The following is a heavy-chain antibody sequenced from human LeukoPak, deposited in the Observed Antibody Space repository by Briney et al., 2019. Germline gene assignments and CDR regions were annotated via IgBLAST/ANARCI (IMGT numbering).Heavy chain of an antibody. CDR2: IYSGGST. CDR1: GFTVSSNY. Sequence: GGSLRLSCAASGFTVSSNYMSWVRQAPGKGLEWVSVIYSGGSTYYADSVKGRFTISRDNSMNTLYLQMNSLRAEDTAVYYCAREGSWSRRYYFDYWGQGTLVTVSS. J-gene: IGHJ4*02. V-gene: IGHV3-53*01. D-gene: IGHD6-13*01. CDR3: AREGSWSRRYYFDY.